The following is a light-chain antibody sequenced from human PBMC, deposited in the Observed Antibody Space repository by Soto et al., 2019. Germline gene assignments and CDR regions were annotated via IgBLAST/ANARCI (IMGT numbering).Light chain of an antibody. J-gene: IGKJ1*01. CDR1: QGISTY. CDR2: AAS. CDR3: QQSYSTTWT. V-gene: IGKV1-39*01. Sequence: IHMTHSPASLSASVLYRVTITFLASQGISTYLNWYQQKPGKAPKLLIYAASSLQSGVPSRFSGSGSETDFTLTISSLQPEDFATYSCQQSYSTTWTFGQGTKVDIK.